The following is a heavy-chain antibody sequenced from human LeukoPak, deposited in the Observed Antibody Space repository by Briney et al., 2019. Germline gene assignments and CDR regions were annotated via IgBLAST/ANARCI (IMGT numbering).Heavy chain of an antibody. D-gene: IGHD3-16*01. V-gene: IGHV3-30*18. CDR1: GFTVSTSV. Sequence: HPGGSLRLSCAASGFTVSTSVMHWVRQAPGKGLDWAAIISFDGTTKYYADSVKGRFTISRDNSKNTLFLQMDSLRVEDTAVYYCVKGKDLYGALDIWGQGTMVTVSS. CDR2: ISFDGTTK. J-gene: IGHJ3*02. CDR3: VKGKDLYGALDI.